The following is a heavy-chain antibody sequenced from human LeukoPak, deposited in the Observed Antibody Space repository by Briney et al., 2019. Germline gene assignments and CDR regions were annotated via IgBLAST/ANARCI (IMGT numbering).Heavy chain of an antibody. V-gene: IGHV3-23*01. CDR2: ISGSGGST. Sequence: GGSLRLSWAASGFTFSSYAMSWVRQAPGKGLEWVSAISGSGGSTYYADSVKGRFTISRDNSKNTLYLQMNSLRAEDTAVYYCAKDGEDGYNLEAYWGQGTLVTVSS. J-gene: IGHJ4*02. D-gene: IGHD5-24*01. CDR3: AKDGEDGYNLEAY. CDR1: GFTFSSYA.